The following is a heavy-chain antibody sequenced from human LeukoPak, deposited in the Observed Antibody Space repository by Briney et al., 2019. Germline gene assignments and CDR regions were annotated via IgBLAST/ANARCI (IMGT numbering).Heavy chain of an antibody. CDR3: ARRSSWANDY. D-gene: IGHD6-13*01. CDR2: TYYRSKWYN. J-gene: IGHJ4*02. Sequence: SQTLSLTCAISGDSVSSNSAAWNWIRQSPSRGLEWLGRTYYRSKWYNDYAVSVKSRITINPDTSKNQFSLKLSSVTAADTAVYYCARRSSWANDYWGQGTLVTVSS. CDR1: GDSVSSNSAA. V-gene: IGHV6-1*01.